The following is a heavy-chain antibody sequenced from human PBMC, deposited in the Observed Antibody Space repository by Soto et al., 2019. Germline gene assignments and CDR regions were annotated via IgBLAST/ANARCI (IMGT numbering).Heavy chain of an antibody. Sequence: SAPLSLTCTVSGGSISTSKNYWGLILQPPGKGLEWIGTISYSGSTYYNPSLNGRVIISADTSKNQFSLKLSSLTAADTAVYYCSRRYSFGSGKYGVDVWGQGTMVTVSS. D-gene: IGHD3-10*01. V-gene: IGHV4-39*01. CDR3: SRRYSFGSGKYGVDV. CDR1: GGSISTSKNY. CDR2: ISYSGST. J-gene: IGHJ6*02.